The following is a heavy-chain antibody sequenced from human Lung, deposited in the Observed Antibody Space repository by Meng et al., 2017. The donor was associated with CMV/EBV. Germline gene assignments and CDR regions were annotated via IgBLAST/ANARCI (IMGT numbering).Heavy chain of an antibody. V-gene: IGHV7-4-1*02. CDR3: ARDSPLDVYSLLDD. CDR2: IYPNTGNP. CDR1: AIPFPTYS. Sequence: QLRHFVSALQPPTVSVTVSSTSSAIPFPTYSINWVRQSPGQGPDWIGWIYPNTGNPTYDQGFTRRFVFSLDSSVSTASLQLNSLRADDPAVYYCARDSPLDVYSLLDDWGQGTLVTVSS. J-gene: IGHJ4*02. D-gene: IGHD5/OR15-5a*01.